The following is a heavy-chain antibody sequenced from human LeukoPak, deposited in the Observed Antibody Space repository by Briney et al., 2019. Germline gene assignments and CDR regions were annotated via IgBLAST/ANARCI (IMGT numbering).Heavy chain of an antibody. CDR2: IYYSGST. CDR3: ARLAVAGFFDY. CDR1: GGSISSYY. D-gene: IGHD6-19*01. V-gene: IGHV4-59*01. J-gene: IGHJ4*02. Sequence: SETLSLTCTVSGGSISSYYWSWIRQPPGKGLEWIGYIYYSGSTNYNPSLKSRVTISVDTSKNQFSLKLSSVTAADTAVYYCARLAVAGFFDYWGQGTLVTVSS.